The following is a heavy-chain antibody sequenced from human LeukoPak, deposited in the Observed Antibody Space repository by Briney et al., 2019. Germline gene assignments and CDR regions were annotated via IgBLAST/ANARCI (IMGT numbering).Heavy chain of an antibody. J-gene: IGHJ5*02. CDR1: GGSIGSSSYY. CDR3: ARAGWNYDWFDP. Sequence: KPSETLSLTCTVSGGSIGSSSYYWGWIRQPPGKGLEWIGSIYYSGSTYYNPSLKSRVTISVDTSKNQFSLKLSSVTAADTAVYYCARAGWNYDWFDPWGQGTLVTVSS. CDR2: IYYSGST. V-gene: IGHV4-39*07. D-gene: IGHD1-7*01.